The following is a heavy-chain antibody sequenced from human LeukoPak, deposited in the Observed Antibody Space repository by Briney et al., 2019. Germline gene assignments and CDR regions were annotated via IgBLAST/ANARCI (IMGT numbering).Heavy chain of an antibody. D-gene: IGHD5-24*01. J-gene: IGHJ4*02. CDR3: ARVHGYNYHQGQDY. CDR2: ISSYNGNT. Sequence: ASVKVSCKASGYTFTGYYMHWVRQAPGQGLEWLGWISSYNGNTNYVQKLQGRVTMTTDTSTSTAYMELRSLRSDDTAVYYCARVHGYNYHQGQDYWGQGTLVTVSS. CDR1: GYTFTGYY. V-gene: IGHV1-18*04.